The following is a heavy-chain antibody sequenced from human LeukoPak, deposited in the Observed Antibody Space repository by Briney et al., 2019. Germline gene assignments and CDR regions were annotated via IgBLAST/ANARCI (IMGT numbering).Heavy chain of an antibody. J-gene: IGHJ3*02. Sequence: GGSLRLSCAASGFPFDHYAMHWVRQAPGKGLEWVSAISWNSGRIGQADSVKGRFTISRDNAKNSLYLQMNSLRVEDTALYYCAKDMLGMIVGGPSDIWGQGTMVTVSS. CDR2: ISWNSGRI. CDR1: GFPFDHYA. V-gene: IGHV3-9*01. CDR3: AKDMLGMIVGGPSDI. D-gene: IGHD3-22*01.